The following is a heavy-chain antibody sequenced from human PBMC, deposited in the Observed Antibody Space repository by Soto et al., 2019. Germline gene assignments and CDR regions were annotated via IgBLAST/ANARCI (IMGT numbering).Heavy chain of an antibody. Sequence: QVQVVQSGAEVKKPGSSVKVSCKVSGGIFTNNAIGWVRQAPGQGLEWLGGVIPLFDTAYYAQIFRGRLRISADGATTTAYMELSGLTSADTAVYFRATGGHNDGYNFYHGMDVWGQGTTVTVS. J-gene: IGHJ6*02. CDR2: VIPLFDTA. V-gene: IGHV1-69*01. D-gene: IGHD5-18*01. CDR3: ATGGHNDGYNFYHGMDV. CDR1: GGIFTNNA.